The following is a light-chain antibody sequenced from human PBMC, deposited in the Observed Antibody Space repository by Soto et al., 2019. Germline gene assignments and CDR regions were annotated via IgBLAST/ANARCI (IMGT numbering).Light chain of an antibody. J-gene: IGLJ1*01. Sequence: QSALTQPRSVSGSPGQSLTISCTGTSSDVGGYNYVSWYQQHPGKVPKLIIYDVTKRPSGVPDRFSGSKSGNTASLTISGLTAEAEADYYCCSHAGSYTYVFGTGTKVTVL. CDR2: DVT. CDR3: CSHAGSYTYV. V-gene: IGLV2-11*01. CDR1: SSDVGGYNY.